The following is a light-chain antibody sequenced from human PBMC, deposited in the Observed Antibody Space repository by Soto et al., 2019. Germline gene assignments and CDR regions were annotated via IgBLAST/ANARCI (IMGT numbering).Light chain of an antibody. CDR2: DVG. CDR3: CSYAGTYTLV. V-gene: IGLV2-11*01. Sequence: QSVLTQPRSVSGSPGQSVTISCTGTSSDVGAYNYVSWYQQHPGKAPKLMIYDVGDRPSGVPDRFSGSKSGNTASLTISGLQAEDEADYYCCSYAGTYTLVFGGGTQLTVL. J-gene: IGLJ7*01. CDR1: SSDVGAYNY.